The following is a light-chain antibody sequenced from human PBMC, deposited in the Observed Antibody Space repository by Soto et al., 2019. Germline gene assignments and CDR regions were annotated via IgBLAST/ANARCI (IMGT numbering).Light chain of an antibody. J-gene: IGKJ2*02. V-gene: IGKV3-11*01. CDR2: DAS. Sequence: EIVLTQSLATLSLSPGERATLSCRASQSVSSYLAWYQQKPGQAPRLLIYDASNRATGIPARFSGSGSGTDFTLTISSLEPEDFAVYYCQQRSNWPPSTFGQGTKLEIK. CDR1: QSVSSY. CDR3: QQRSNWPPST.